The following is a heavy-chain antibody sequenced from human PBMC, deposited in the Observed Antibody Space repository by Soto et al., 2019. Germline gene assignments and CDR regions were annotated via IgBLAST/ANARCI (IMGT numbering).Heavy chain of an antibody. D-gene: IGHD6-13*01. CDR2: IYYSGST. J-gene: IGHJ3*02. V-gene: IGHV4-59*01. Sequence: SETLSLTCTVSGGSISSYYWSWIRQPPGKGLEWIGYIYYSGSTNYNPSLKSRVTISVDTSKNQFSLKLSSVTAADTAVYYCARSSSSWYGSAFDIWGQGTMVTVSS. CDR1: GGSISSYY. CDR3: ARSSSSWYGSAFDI.